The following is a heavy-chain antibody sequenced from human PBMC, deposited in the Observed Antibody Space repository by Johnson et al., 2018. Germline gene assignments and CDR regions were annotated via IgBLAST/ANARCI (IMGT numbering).Heavy chain of an antibody. CDR3: AKAVGSGYDDMDV. Sequence: QVQLVQSGPGLVKPSESLSLTCTVSGGSITDDYWIWIRQPPGKGLEWIGYISYRGNTKYNPSLDSRVTISVDTSKTQLSLGLSSVTAADTASYYCAKAVGSGYDDMDVWGKGTTVTVSS. CDR1: GGSITDDY. J-gene: IGHJ6*03. CDR2: ISYRGNT. D-gene: IGHD1-26*01. V-gene: IGHV4-59*01.